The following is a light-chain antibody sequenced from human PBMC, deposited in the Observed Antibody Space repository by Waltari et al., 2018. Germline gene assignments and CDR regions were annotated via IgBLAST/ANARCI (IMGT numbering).Light chain of an antibody. J-gene: IGLJ3*02. CDR2: DVN. Sequence: SALTQPRSVSGSPGQSVTISCTGTTNDLGSYNYVSWYQQHPGKAPKLIILDVNKRPSGVPARLSGPKSGNTASLTISGLRAEDEAEYYCCSYAGSYTWVFGGGTKLTVV. CDR1: TNDLGSYNY. CDR3: CSYAGSYTWV. V-gene: IGLV2-11*01.